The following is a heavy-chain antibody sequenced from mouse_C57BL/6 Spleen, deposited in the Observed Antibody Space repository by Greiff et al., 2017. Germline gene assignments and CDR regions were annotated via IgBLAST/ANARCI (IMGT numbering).Heavy chain of an antibody. CDR1: GFNIKNTY. D-gene: IGHD1-1*01. V-gene: IGHV14-3*01. J-gene: IGHJ4*01. Sequence: HLVESVAELVRPGASVKLSCTASGFNIKNTYMHWVKQRPEQGLEWIGRIDPANGNTKYAPKFQGKATITADTSSNTAYLQLSSLTSEDTAIYYCARGPYYYGSSPFYAMDYWGQGTSVTVSS. CDR2: IDPANGNT. CDR3: ARGPYYYGSSPFYAMDY.